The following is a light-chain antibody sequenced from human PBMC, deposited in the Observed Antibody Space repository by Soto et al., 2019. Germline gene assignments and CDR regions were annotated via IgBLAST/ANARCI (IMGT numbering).Light chain of an antibody. CDR1: GSNIGAGYD. Sequence: QSALTQPPSVSGAPGQRVTISCTGSGSNIGAGYDVHWYQQLPGTAPKLLIFANINRPSGVPDRFSGSKSGTSASLAITGLRAEDEADYYCQSYDSSPSGYVFGTGTQLTVL. CDR2: ANI. CDR3: QSYDSSPSGYV. V-gene: IGLV1-40*01. J-gene: IGLJ7*01.